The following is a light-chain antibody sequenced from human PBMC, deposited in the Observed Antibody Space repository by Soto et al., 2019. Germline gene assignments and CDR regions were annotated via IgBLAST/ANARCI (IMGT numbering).Light chain of an antibody. CDR1: QGISSY. CDR2: AAS. J-gene: IGKJ1*01. CDR3: QQYYSYPPT. Sequence: AIRMTQSPSSFSASTGDRVTITCRASQGISSYLAWYQQKPGKAPKLLIYAASTLQSGVPSRFSGSGSGTDVTLTISCLQSEDSATYYCQQYYSYPPTFGQGTKVEIK. V-gene: IGKV1-8*01.